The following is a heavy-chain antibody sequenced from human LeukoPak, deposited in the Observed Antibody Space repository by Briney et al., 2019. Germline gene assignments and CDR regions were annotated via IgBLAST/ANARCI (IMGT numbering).Heavy chain of an antibody. Sequence: SETLSLTCTVSGDSINSYYWNWIRQPPGKGLEWIGYIYYSGRTDYNPSLKSRVTISVDTSKHQFSMKLKSVTAADTAVYFCARGRWLPNAFDIWGQGTMVTVSS. V-gene: IGHV4-59*01. J-gene: IGHJ3*02. D-gene: IGHD5-24*01. CDR2: IYYSGRT. CDR3: ARGRWLPNAFDI. CDR1: GDSINSYY.